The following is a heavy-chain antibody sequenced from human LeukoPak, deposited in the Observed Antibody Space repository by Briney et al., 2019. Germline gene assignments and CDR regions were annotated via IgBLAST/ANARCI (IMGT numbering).Heavy chain of an antibody. Sequence: SETLSLTCTVSGGSISSSSYYWGWIRQPPGKGLEWIGEINHSGSTNYNPSLKSRVTISVDTSKNQFSLKLSSVTAADTAVYYCARGGHYYYHYVDVWGKGTTVTVSS. CDR2: INHSGST. V-gene: IGHV4-39*07. J-gene: IGHJ6*03. CDR3: ARGGHYYYHYVDV. CDR1: GGSISSSSYY. D-gene: IGHD6-25*01.